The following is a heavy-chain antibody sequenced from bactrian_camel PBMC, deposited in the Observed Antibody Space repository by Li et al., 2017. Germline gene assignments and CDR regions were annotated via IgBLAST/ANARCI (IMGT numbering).Heavy chain of an antibody. J-gene: IGHJ4*01. CDR3: AEGRGSRGEHCYSLNY. D-gene: IGHD6*01. CDR1: GFAFSTSA. V-gene: IGHV3S31*01. Sequence: VQLVESGGGLVQPGGSLRLSCAASGFAFSTSAMSWVRQAPGKGLEWVSAINRGGVRTYYADSVKGRFTISRDSAKNTLYLQLNSLETEDTAMYYCAEGRGSRGEHCYSLNYWGQGTQVTVS. CDR2: INRGGVRT.